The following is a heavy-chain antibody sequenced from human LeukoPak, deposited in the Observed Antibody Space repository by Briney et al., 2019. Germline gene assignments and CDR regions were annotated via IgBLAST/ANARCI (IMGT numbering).Heavy chain of an antibody. V-gene: IGHV1-2*02. CDR3: ARAPDDYCSGGSCEFDY. J-gene: IGHJ4*02. D-gene: IGHD2-15*01. CDR1: GYTFTGYY. Sequence: ASVNVSCKASGYTFTGYYMHWVRQAPGQGLEWMGWINPNSGGTNYAQKFQGRVTMTRDTSISTAYMELSRLRSDDTAVYYCARAPDDYCSGGSCEFDYWGQGTLVTVSS. CDR2: INPNSGGT.